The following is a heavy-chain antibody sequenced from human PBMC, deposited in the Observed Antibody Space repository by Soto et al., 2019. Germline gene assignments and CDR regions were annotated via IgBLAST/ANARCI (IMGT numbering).Heavy chain of an antibody. CDR3: ARTPRFYYYMDV. CDR2: IYPGDSDT. CDR1: GYSFTNYW. V-gene: IGHV5-51*01. Sequence: GESLKISCKGSGYSFTNYWIGWVRQMPGKDLEWMGIIYPGDSDTRYSPSFQGQVTMSVDKSINTAYLQWSSLKASDTAMYYCARTPRFYYYMDVWGKGTTVTVSS. J-gene: IGHJ6*03.